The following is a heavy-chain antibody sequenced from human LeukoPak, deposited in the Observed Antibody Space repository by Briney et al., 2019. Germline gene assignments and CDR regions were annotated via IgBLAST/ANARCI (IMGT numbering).Heavy chain of an antibody. Sequence: SKTLSLTCTVSGGSISSYYWSWIRQPPGKGLEWIGYIYYSGSTNYNPSLKSRVTISVDTSKNQFSLKLSSVTAADTAVYYCASAYTPTVSFDYWGQGTLVTVSS. CDR1: GGSISSYY. CDR3: ASAYTPTVSFDY. D-gene: IGHD2-2*02. J-gene: IGHJ4*02. CDR2: IYYSGST. V-gene: IGHV4-59*08.